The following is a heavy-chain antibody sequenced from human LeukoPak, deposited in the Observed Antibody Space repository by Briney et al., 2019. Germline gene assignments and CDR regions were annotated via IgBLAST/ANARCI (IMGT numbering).Heavy chain of an antibody. J-gene: IGHJ3*02. CDR2: IYPGDSDT. CDR3: ARPARRMVRGILSAFDI. V-gene: IGHV5-51*01. Sequence: GESLQISYKGSDDSFTNYWIGWVRPMPGKGLECMGIIYPGDSDTRYSPSFQGQVTISADKSSSTAYLQWSSLKASDTAMYFCARPARRMVRGILSAFDIRGQGTMVTVSS. D-gene: IGHD3-10*01. CDR1: DDSFTNYW.